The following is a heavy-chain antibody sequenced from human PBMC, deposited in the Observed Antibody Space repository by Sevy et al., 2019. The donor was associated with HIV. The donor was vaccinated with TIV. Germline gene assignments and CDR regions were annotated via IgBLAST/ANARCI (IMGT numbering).Heavy chain of an antibody. Sequence: SETLSLTCAVHDGSFSGNYWNWIHQLPGKGLEWMGEINESGITYYNPSLKSRVTISVDTSKKQFSLKLNSVTAVDSAVYFCARSPPVVVVPGAPSWFDPWGQGTLVTVSS. CDR2: INESGIT. V-gene: IGHV4-34*01. CDR3: ARSPPVVVVPGAPSWFDP. CDR1: DGSFSGNY. J-gene: IGHJ5*02. D-gene: IGHD2-2*01.